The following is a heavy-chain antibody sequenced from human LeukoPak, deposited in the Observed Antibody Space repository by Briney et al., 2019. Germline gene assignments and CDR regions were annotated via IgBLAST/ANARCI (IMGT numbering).Heavy chain of an antibody. D-gene: IGHD2-2*03. Sequence: KPSETLSLTCTVSGGSISSYYWSWIRQPAGKGLEWLGRIYTSGSTNYNPSLKSRVTMSVDTSKNHFSLKLSSVTAADTAVYYCATLGYCSSTSCYSADYWGQGTPVTVSS. J-gene: IGHJ4*02. V-gene: IGHV4-4*07. CDR1: GGSISSYY. CDR3: ATLGYCSSTSCYSADY. CDR2: IYTSGST.